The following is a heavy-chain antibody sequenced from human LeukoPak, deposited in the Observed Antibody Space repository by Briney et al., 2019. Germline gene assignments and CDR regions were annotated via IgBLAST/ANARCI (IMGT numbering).Heavy chain of an antibody. CDR2: MNPNSGNT. CDR3: ARGLARKKPSIAAAGTDYYYYGIDV. CDR1: GYTFTSYD. J-gene: IGHJ6*02. D-gene: IGHD6-13*01. Sequence: ASVKVSCKASGYTFTSYDINWVRQATGQGLEWMGWMNPNSGNTGYAQKFQGRVTMTRNTSISTAYMELSSLRSEDTAVYYCARGLARKKPSIAAAGTDYYYYGIDVWGQGTTVTVSS. V-gene: IGHV1-8*01.